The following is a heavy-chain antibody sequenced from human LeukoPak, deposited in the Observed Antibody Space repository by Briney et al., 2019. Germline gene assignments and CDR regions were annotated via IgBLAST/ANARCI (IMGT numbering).Heavy chain of an antibody. V-gene: IGHV3-30*02. CDR3: VKVATYGSADAFDI. J-gene: IGHJ3*02. CDR2: IRYDGSNK. CDR1: GFTFSSYG. D-gene: IGHD3-10*01. Sequence: GGSLRLSCAASGFTFSSYGMHWVRQAPGKGLEWVAFIRYDGSNKYYADSVKGRFTISRDNSKNTLYLQMNSLRAEDTAVYYCVKVATYGSADAFDIWGQGTMVTVSS.